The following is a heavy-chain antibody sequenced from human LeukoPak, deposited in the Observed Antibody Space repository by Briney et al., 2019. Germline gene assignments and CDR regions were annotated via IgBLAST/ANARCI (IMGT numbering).Heavy chain of an antibody. CDR3: ARTRYCSSTTCYYFDY. D-gene: IGHD2-2*01. J-gene: IGHJ4*02. CDR1: GGPISSYY. V-gene: IGHV4-59*08. Sequence: KSSETLSLTCTVSGGPISSYYWRWIREPPGKGLEGMGYIYYSGSTNYNPSLKSRVTISVDTSKNQFSLKLSSVTAADTAVYYCARTRYCSSTTCYYFDYWGQGTLVTVSS. CDR2: IYYSGST.